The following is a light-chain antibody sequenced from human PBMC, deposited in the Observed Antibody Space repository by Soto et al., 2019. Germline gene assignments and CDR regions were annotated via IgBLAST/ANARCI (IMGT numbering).Light chain of an antibody. CDR3: QKRSNWPPT. V-gene: IGKV3-11*01. CDR1: QSVSSY. CDR2: DES. Sequence: EIVMTQSPATLSVSPGERATLSCRASQSVSSYLAWYQQKPGQAPRILIYDESNRATGIPDRLSGSGSGTDLTLTISSLEPEDFAVYYCQKRSNWPPTFGGGTKVDIK. J-gene: IGKJ4*01.